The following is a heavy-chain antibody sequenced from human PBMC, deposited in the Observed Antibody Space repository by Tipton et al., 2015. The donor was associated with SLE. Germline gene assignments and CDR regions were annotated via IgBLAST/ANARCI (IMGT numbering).Heavy chain of an antibody. CDR3: ARETHYGDWYFDL. D-gene: IGHD4-17*01. Sequence: TLSLTCTVSGGSVSSGSYYWSWIRQPPGKGLEWIGYIYYSGSTYYNPSLKSRVTISVDTSKNQFSLKLSSVTAADTAVYYCARETHYGDWYFDLWGRGTLVTVSS. CDR2: IYYSGST. V-gene: IGHV4-61*01. CDR1: GGSVSSGSYY. J-gene: IGHJ2*01.